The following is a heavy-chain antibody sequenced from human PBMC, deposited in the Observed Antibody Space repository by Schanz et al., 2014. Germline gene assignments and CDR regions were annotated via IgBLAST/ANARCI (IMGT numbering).Heavy chain of an antibody. Sequence: EVQLVESGGGLVQPGGSLRLSCTASGFTFSSYSMNWVRQAPGKGLEWVSYVSRSTPDIYYADSVKGRFTMSRDNAKNSVFLQMSSLRAEGTAVYDCARGHTAESCCSAGPPIDYWGQGTLLTVSS. V-gene: IGHV3-48*01. D-gene: IGHD2-15*01. CDR2: VSRSTPDI. J-gene: IGHJ4*02. CDR3: ARGHTAESCCSAGPPIDY. CDR1: GFTFSSYS.